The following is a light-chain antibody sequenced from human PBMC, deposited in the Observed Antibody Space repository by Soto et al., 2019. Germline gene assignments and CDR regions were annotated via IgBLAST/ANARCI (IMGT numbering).Light chain of an antibody. J-gene: IGKJ2*01. Sequence: EIVLTQSPGTLSLSPGERATLSCRASRSVSSNYLAWYQQKPGQAPRLLIHGASSRATGIPDRFSGSGSGTDFTLTISRLEPEDFAVYYCQQYHNWPPQYTFGQGTKLQI. CDR3: QQYHNWPPQYT. CDR2: GAS. CDR1: RSVSSNY. V-gene: IGKV3-20*01.